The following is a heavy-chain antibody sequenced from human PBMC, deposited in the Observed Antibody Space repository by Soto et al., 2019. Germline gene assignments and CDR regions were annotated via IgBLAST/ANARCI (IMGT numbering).Heavy chain of an antibody. D-gene: IGHD1-7*01. CDR3: ASRTGTNERYYYYCMNG. Sequence: GASLKISCKGSGYSFNSYWSSWVRQLHGKGLEWMGRIDPSDSYTNYSPSFQAHLTNSADKPIRTAYMQWSSLKASDTAMYYCASRTGTNERYYYYCMNGWDKGTTVTVSS. CDR2: IDPSDSYT. CDR1: GYSFNSYW. J-gene: IGHJ6*04. V-gene: IGHV5-10-1*01.